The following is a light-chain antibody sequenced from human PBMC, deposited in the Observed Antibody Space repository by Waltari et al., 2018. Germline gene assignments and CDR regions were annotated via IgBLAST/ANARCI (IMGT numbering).Light chain of an antibody. V-gene: IGKV3-15*01. CDR3: QQYTSWPRT. Sequence: DIVMTQSPATLSVSPGERASLSCRASQNVFGDLAWYQMKIGRAPSLLIFGVSTRATGVPARFSGSGSGTEITLTISSLQSEDSAVYYCQQYTSWPRTFGQGTKLEL. CDR2: GVS. CDR1: QNVFGD. J-gene: IGKJ2*01.